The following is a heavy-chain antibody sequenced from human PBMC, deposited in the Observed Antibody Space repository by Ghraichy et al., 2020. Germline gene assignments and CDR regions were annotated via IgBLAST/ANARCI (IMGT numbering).Heavy chain of an antibody. CDR1: GGSFSGYY. D-gene: IGHD3-3*01. CDR3: ARIAYVTIFGVNYYYGMDV. CDR2: INHSGST. V-gene: IGHV4-34*01. J-gene: IGHJ6*02. Sequence: ESLNISCAVYGGSFSGYYWSWIRQPPGKGLEWIGEINHSGSTNYNPSLKSRVTISVDTSKNQFSLKLSSVTVADTAVYYCARIAYVTIFGVNYYYGMDVWGQGTTVTVSS.